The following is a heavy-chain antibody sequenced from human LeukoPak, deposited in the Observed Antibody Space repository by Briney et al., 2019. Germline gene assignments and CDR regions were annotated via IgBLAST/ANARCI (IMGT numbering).Heavy chain of an antibody. Sequence: PGGSLRLSCAASGFTFSSYSMNWVRQAPGKGLEWVSYISSSSSTIYYADSVKGRFTISRDNAKNSLYLQMNSLRAEDTAVYYCARERRGYCSGGSCYRLGYFGYWGQGTLVTVSS. D-gene: IGHD2-15*01. V-gene: IGHV3-48*01. CDR1: GFTFSSYS. CDR2: ISSSSSTI. CDR3: ARERRGYCSGGSCYRLGYFGY. J-gene: IGHJ4*02.